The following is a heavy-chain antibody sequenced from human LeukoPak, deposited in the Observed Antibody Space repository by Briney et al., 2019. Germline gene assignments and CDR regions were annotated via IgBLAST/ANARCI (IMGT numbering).Heavy chain of an antibody. V-gene: IGHV1-46*01. D-gene: IGHD2-15*01. J-gene: IGHJ4*02. CDR1: GYTFTSYY. CDR3: ARAHCSGGSCWGSGY. CDR2: INPSGGST. Sequence: ASVKVSCKASGYTFTSYYMHWVRQAPGQGLEWMGIINPSGGSTSYAQKFQGRVTMTRDTFTSTVYMELSSLRSEDTAVYYCARAHCSGGSCWGSGYWGQGTLVTVSS.